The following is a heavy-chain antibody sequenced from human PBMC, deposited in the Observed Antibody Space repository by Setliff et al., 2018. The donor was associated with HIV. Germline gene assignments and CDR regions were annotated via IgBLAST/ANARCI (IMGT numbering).Heavy chain of an antibody. D-gene: IGHD4-17*01. J-gene: IGHJ1*01. CDR3: ARDAGTTVTTSFFQY. CDR2: IHYSGST. CDR1: GGSTSSNYY. V-gene: IGHV4-31*03. Sequence: SETLSLTCTVSGGSTSSNYYWSWIRQHPGKGLEWIAYIHYSGSTHFNPSLRSRATISVDTTNNQFSLKLSSVTAADTAVYYCARDAGTTVTTSFFQYWGQGTLVTVSS.